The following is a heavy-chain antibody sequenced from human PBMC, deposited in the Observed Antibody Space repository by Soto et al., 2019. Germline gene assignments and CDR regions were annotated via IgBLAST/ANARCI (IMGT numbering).Heavy chain of an antibody. V-gene: IGHV4-34*01. CDR1: GGSFSGYY. CDR2: INHSGST. J-gene: IGHJ4*02. Sequence: PSETLSLTCAVYGGSFSGYYWSWIRQPPGKGLEWIGEINHSGSTNYNPSLKSRVTISVDTSKNQFSLKLSSVTAADTAVYYCARVHCSGGSCYVDYWGQGTLVTVSS. D-gene: IGHD2-15*01. CDR3: ARVHCSGGSCYVDY.